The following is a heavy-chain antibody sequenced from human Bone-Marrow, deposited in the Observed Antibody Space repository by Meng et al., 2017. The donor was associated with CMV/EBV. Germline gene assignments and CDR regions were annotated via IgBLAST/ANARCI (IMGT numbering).Heavy chain of an antibody. D-gene: IGHD5-18*01. V-gene: IGHV3-23*03. CDR1: GFTFSSYA. CDR2: IYSGGSST. J-gene: IGHJ5*02. CDR3: AKGQRQLWLGNGWFDP. Sequence: GESLKISCAASGFTFSSYAMSWVRQAPGKGLEWVSVIYSGGSSTYYADSVKGRFTISRDNSKNTLYLQMNSLRAEDTAVYYCAKGQRQLWLGNGWFDPWGQGNLVTVSS.